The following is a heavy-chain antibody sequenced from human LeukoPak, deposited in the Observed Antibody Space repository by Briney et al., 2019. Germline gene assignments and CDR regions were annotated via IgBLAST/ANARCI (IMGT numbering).Heavy chain of an antibody. CDR1: GYSFTSYW. Sequence: GESLKTSCKGSGYSFTSYWIGWVRQMPGKGLEWMGIIYPGDSDTRYSPSFQGQVTISADKSISTAYLQWSSLKASDTAMYYCARQKWLRLNWFDPWGQGTLVTVSS. J-gene: IGHJ5*02. D-gene: IGHD5-12*01. CDR3: ARQKWLRLNWFDP. CDR2: IYPGDSDT. V-gene: IGHV5-51*01.